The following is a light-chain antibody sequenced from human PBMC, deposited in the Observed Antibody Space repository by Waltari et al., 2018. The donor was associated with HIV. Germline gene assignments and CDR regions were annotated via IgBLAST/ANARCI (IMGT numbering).Light chain of an antibody. Sequence: QSVLTQPPSVSGAPGQRVTLSCTGSDSNIGTHVVHWYQQLPGTAPQLLIYNDNNRPPGVPDRFSASKSGTSASLAISGLQAEDEADYYCQSYDSNLSGSIFGGGTKLTV. J-gene: IGLJ2*01. CDR2: NDN. CDR3: QSYDSNLSGSI. CDR1: DSNIGTHV. V-gene: IGLV1-40*01.